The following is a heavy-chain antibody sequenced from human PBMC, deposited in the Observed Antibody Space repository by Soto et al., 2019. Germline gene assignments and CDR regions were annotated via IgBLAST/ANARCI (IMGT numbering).Heavy chain of an antibody. CDR2: IGISGDT. Sequence: GGSLRLSCEASGFTFSKFDMHWVRQPTGKGLEWVSTIGISGDTYYAVSVKGRFTISRDNAKNSLSLQMNSLRAGDTALYFCARGQEVGAHFFDSWGQGTQVTVSS. J-gene: IGHJ4*02. CDR1: GFTFSKFD. D-gene: IGHD2-15*01. CDR3: ARGQEVGAHFFDS. V-gene: IGHV3-13*04.